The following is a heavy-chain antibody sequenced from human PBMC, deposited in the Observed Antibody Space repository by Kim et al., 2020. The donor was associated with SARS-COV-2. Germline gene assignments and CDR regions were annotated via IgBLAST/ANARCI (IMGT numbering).Heavy chain of an antibody. J-gene: IGHJ4*02. CDR3: AKDPIAVVVPAAVLFDY. CDR2: ISGSGGST. CDR1: GFTFSSYA. D-gene: IGHD2-2*01. V-gene: IGHV3-23*01. Sequence: GGSLRLSCAASGFTFSSYAMSWVRQSPGKGLEWVSAISGSGGSTYYADSVKGRFTISRDNSKNTLYLQMNSLRAEDTAVYYCAKDPIAVVVPAAVLFDYWGQRTLVTVSS.